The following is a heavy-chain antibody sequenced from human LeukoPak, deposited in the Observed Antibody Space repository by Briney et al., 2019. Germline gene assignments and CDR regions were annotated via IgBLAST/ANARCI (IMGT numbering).Heavy chain of an antibody. J-gene: IGHJ4*02. CDR2: MSSSGIS. V-gene: IGHV4-61*02. CDR1: GDSISSDTYF. D-gene: IGHD6-19*01. CDR3: ARASYSSGFTLDY. Sequence: SETLSLTCSVSGDSISSDTYFWSWIRQPAGKGLEWIGRMSSSGISTYSPSLKSRVTISIDTSRNQFSMNLNSVTAADTAVYYCARASYSSGFTLDYWGQGTLVTVSS.